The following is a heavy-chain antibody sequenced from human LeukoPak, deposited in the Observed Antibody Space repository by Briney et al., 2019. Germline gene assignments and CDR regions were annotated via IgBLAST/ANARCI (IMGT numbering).Heavy chain of an antibody. CDR1: GGSISSYY. CDR3: AKQPYYYDSSGYYPLDNWFDP. V-gene: IGHV4-4*07. Sequence: PSETLSLTCTVSGGSISSYYWSWIRQPAGKGLEWIGRIYSSGSTNYNPSLKSRVTISVDTSKNQFSLKLSSVTAADTAVYYCAKQPYYYDSSGYYPLDNWFDPWGQGTLVTVSS. D-gene: IGHD3-22*01. CDR2: IYSSGST. J-gene: IGHJ5*02.